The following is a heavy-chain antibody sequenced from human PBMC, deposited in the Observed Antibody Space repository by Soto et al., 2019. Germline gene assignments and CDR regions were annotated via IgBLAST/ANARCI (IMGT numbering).Heavy chain of an antibody. D-gene: IGHD4-17*01. CDR3: ARHETLHGDHDY. V-gene: IGHV4-59*08. CDR2: SYYSGST. CDR1: GGSISSYY. J-gene: IGHJ4*02. Sequence: SETLSLTCTVSGGSISSYYWSWIRQPPGKGLEWIGYSYYSGSTNYNPSLKSRVTISVDTSKNQFSLKLSSVTAADTAVYYCARHETLHGDHDYWGQGTLVTVSS.